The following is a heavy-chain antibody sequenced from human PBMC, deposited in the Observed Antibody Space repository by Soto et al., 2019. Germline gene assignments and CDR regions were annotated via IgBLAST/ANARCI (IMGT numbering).Heavy chain of an antibody. J-gene: IGHJ5*02. CDR1: GYTFTSYD. D-gene: IGHD3-22*01. CDR2: FDPGDGET. CDR3: ATLTYYYDSSGYRENWFDP. Sequence: ASVKVSCKASGYTFTSYDINWVRQAPGKGLEWMGGFDPGDGETIYAQKFQGRVTMTEDTSTDTAYMELSSLRSEDTAVYYCATLTYYYDSSGYRENWFDPWGQGTLVTVSS. V-gene: IGHV1-24*01.